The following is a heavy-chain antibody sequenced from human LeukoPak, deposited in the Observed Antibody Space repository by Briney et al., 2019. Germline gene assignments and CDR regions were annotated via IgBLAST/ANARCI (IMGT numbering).Heavy chain of an antibody. Sequence: GGSLRLSCAASGFSLSRYWMTWVRQAPGKGLEWVARLHADGVEQNYVDSVTVRFTMSRDNAKNSLDLQMNSLRVEDTAVYYCARGGYSFDYLGQGTLVAVSS. V-gene: IGHV3-7*01. CDR3: ARGGYSFDY. D-gene: IGHD5-18*01. CDR2: LHADGVEQ. CDR1: GFSLSRYW. J-gene: IGHJ4*02.